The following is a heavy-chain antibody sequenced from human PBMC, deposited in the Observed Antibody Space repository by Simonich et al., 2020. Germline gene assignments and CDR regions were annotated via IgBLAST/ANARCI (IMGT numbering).Heavy chain of an antibody. V-gene: IGHV1-18*01. CDR1: GYTFTSYG. CDR2: ISANNGNT. J-gene: IGHJ4*02. D-gene: IGHD3-10*01. Sequence: QVQLVQSGAEVKKPGASVKVSCKASGYTFTSYGISWVRQAPGQGLEWMGGISANNGNTTSAQKLQGRVTMTTDTSTSTAYMELRSLRSDDTAVYYCARGGWRLWFGESNDYWGQGTLVTVSS. CDR3: ARGGWRLWFGESNDY.